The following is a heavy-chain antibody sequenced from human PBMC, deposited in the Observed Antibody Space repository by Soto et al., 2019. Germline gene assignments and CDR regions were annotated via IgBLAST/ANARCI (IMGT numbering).Heavy chain of an antibody. CDR1: GYTFTNYD. D-gene: IGHD3-16*01. Sequence: QVQLVQSGAEVKKPGASVKVSCKASGYTFTNYDIHWVRQATGQGLEWMGWMNPDRGNTGQAKQFQGRGTMTRDTSISTAYMEMSSLRSEDTAVYYCARGRFRRTWFDPWGQGTLVTVSS. J-gene: IGHJ5*02. CDR2: MNPDRGNT. CDR3: ARGRFRRTWFDP. V-gene: IGHV1-8*01.